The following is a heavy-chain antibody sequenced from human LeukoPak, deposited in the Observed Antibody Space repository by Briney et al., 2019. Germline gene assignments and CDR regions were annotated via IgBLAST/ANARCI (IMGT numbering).Heavy chain of an antibody. CDR1: GFICTDHW. D-gene: IGHD3-16*01. CDR2: VKEDESAK. V-gene: IGHV3-7*01. Sequence: PGGSLRLSCVASGFICTDHWMSWVRQAPGKGLEWVANVKEDESAKFYADSVRGRFTISRDNAKNSLYLQMNNLRVEDTAVYYCARAVDVADYWGRGTLVTVSS. J-gene: IGHJ4*02. CDR3: ARAVDVADY.